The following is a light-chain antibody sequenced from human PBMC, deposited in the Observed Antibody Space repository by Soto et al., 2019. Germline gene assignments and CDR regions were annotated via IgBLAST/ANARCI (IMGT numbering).Light chain of an antibody. CDR1: QGISSH. J-gene: IGKJ5*01. V-gene: IGKV1-39*01. CDR3: QQSYSLPIT. CDR2: AAS. Sequence: DIQMTQSPDFLSASVGDRVTITCRASQGISSHLNWYQQKPGKAPKLLIHAASTLQSGAPSRFSGSGSGTDFTLTINTLQPEDFTTYYCQQSYSLPITFGQGTRLEIK.